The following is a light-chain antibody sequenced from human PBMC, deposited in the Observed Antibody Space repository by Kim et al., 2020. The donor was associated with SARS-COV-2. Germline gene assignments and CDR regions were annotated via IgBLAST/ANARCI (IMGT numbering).Light chain of an antibody. V-gene: IGKV3-15*01. CDR2: GAS. CDR1: QSVNNN. J-gene: IGKJ1*01. Sequence: DIVMTQSPATLSVSPGERATLSCRASQSVNNNLAWYQQKPGQAPRLLIYGASTRATGIPATFSGSGSGTEFTLTISSLQSEDFAVYYCQQYNNWPPWTFGQGTKVDIK. CDR3: QQYNNWPPWT.